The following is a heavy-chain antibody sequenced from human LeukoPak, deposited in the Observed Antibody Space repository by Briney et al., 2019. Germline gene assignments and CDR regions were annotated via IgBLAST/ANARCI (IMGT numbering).Heavy chain of an antibody. Sequence: SETLSLTCSVSGVSISSNSYYWSWIRQPPGKGLEWIGEINHSGSTNYNPSLKSRVTISVDTSKSQFSLKLSSVTAADTAVYYCARLYSRFYYYYMDVWGKGTTVTVSS. CDR1: GVSISSNSYY. CDR3: ARLYSRFYYYYMDV. CDR2: INHSGST. J-gene: IGHJ6*03. D-gene: IGHD6-13*01. V-gene: IGHV4-39*07.